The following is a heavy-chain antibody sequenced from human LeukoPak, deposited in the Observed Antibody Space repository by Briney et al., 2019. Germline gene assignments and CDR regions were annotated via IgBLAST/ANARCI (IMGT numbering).Heavy chain of an antibody. J-gene: IGHJ6*03. Sequence: SVKVSCKASGGTFSSYAISWVRQAPGQGLEWMGGIIPIFGTANYAQMFQGRVTITADKSTSTAYMELSSLRSEDTAVYYCARVSQPDVNYYMDVWGKGTTVTVSS. CDR1: GGTFSSYA. CDR3: ARVSQPDVNYYMDV. D-gene: IGHD1-14*01. CDR2: IIPIFGTA. V-gene: IGHV1-69*06.